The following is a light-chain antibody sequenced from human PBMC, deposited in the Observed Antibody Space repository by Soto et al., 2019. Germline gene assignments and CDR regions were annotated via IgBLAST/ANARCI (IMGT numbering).Light chain of an antibody. CDR2: DAS. CDR1: QSVSSSY. CDR3: QQYGSSPPT. V-gene: IGKV3-20*01. J-gene: IGKJ1*01. Sequence: EIVFTQAPGTLSFSRGERASLSCRASQSVSSSYLAWYQQIPGQAPRLLINDASRRATGIPDRFSGSGSGTDFTLTISRLEPEDFAVYYCQQYGSSPPTFGQGTKVDIK.